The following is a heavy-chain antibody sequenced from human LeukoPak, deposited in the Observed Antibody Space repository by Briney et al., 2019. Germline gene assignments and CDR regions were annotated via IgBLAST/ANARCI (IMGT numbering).Heavy chain of an antibody. V-gene: IGHV4-61*05. D-gene: IGHD3-16*02. Sequence: SETLSLTCTVSGGSMTAGDYYWGCVRQPPGTGLQWIATSYQGASLKSRVTISLDTSKNQFSLRLTSVTAADTAVYYCARIYGLYQEAMDVWGPGITVTVSS. CDR3: ARIYGLYQEAMDV. CDR1: GGSMTAGDYY. J-gene: IGHJ6*02. CDR2: S.